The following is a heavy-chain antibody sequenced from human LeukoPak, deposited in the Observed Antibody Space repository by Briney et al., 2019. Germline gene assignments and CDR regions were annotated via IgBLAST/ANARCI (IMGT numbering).Heavy chain of an antibody. CDR2: VYYSGST. CDR1: GGSISSYY. V-gene: IGHV4-59*01. D-gene: IGHD1-26*01. J-gene: IGHJ4*02. Sequence: SETLSLTCTVSGGSISSYYWSWIRQPPGKGLEWIGYVYYSGSTNYNPSLKSRVTISVDTSKNQFSLKLASVTAADTAVYYCARGDSGSFSQFDCWGQGTLVTVSS. CDR3: ARGDSGSFSQFDC.